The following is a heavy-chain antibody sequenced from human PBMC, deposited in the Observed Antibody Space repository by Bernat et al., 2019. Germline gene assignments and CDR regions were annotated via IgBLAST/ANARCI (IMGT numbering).Heavy chain of an antibody. Sequence: EVQLVESGGVVVQPGGSLRLSCAASGFTFDDYTMHWVRQAPGKGLEWVSLISWDGGSTYYADSVKGRFTISRDNSKNSLCLQMHSLRTEETALYYCATAPGYCIGGRCYGAFDIGGQGTRVTVSS. CDR2: ISWDGGST. D-gene: IGHD2-15*01. CDR1: GFTFDDYT. V-gene: IGHV3-43*01. J-gene: IGHJ3*02. CDR3: ATAPGYCIGGRCYGAFDI.